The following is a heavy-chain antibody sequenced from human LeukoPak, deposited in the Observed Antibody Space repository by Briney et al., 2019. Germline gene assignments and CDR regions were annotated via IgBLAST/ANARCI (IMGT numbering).Heavy chain of an antibody. CDR2: ISGSGGST. D-gene: IGHD6-13*01. V-gene: IGHV3-23*01. J-gene: IGHJ4*02. CDR3: AKVPADSSSWFTYYFDY. Sequence: GGSLRLSCAASGFTFSSYAMSWVRQAPGKGLEWVSAISGSGGSTYYADSVKGRFTISRDNSKNTLYLQVNSLRAEDTAVYYYAKVPADSSSWFTYYFDYWGQGTLVTVAS. CDR1: GFTFSSYA.